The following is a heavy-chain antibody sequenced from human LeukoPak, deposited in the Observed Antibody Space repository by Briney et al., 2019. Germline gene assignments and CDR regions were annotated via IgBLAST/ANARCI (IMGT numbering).Heavy chain of an antibody. CDR2: INSRSSTI. J-gene: IGHJ4*02. Sequence: GGSLRLSCAASRFTFSNYGVNWVRQAPGKWLEWVSYINSRSSTIYYADSVKGRFTISRDNAKNSLYLQMNSLRAEDTAVYYCARVFRSGYLIDYWGQGTLVTVSS. CDR1: RFTFSNYG. D-gene: IGHD3-3*01. CDR3: ARVFRSGYLIDY. V-gene: IGHV3-48*04.